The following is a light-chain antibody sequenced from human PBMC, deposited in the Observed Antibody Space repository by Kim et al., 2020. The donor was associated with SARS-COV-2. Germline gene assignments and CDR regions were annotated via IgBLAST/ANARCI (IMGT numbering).Light chain of an antibody. CDR2: GAS. CDR3: QPYGIS. J-gene: IGKJ2*01. CDR1: QSVSSSY. Sequence: IVLTQSPGTLSLSPGERATLSCRTSQSVSSSYLAWYHQKPGQAPRLLIYGASSRATGIPDRFSGSGSGTNFTLTISRLEPEDFAVYFCQPYGISVGQATTLEI. V-gene: IGKV3-20*01.